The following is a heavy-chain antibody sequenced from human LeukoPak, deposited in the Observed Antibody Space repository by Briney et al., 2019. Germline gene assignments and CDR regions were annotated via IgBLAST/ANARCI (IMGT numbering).Heavy chain of an antibody. CDR1: GYTFTSYG. Sequence: SVKVSCKASGYTFTSYGISWVRQAPGQGLEWMGGIIPIFGTANYAQKFQGRVTITADESTSTAYMGLSSLRSEDTAVYYCASRDGSGSHYSHYPHYYMDVWGKGTTVTVSS. CDR3: ASRDGSGSHYSHYPHYYMDV. D-gene: IGHD3-10*01. V-gene: IGHV1-69*13. CDR2: IIPIFGTA. J-gene: IGHJ6*03.